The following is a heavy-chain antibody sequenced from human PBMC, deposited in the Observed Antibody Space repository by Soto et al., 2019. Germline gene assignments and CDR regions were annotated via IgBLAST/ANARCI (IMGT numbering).Heavy chain of an antibody. CDR2: IYYSGST. D-gene: IGHD3-16*01. Sequence: SETLSLTCTVSGGSISSSSYYWGWIRQPPGKGLEWIGSIYYSGSTYYNPSLKSRVTISVDTSKNQFSLKLSSVTAADTAVYHCARRTVITFGGVLSWGQGTLVTVSS. CDR3: ARRTVITFGGVLS. J-gene: IGHJ5*02. CDR1: GGSISSSSYY. V-gene: IGHV4-39*01.